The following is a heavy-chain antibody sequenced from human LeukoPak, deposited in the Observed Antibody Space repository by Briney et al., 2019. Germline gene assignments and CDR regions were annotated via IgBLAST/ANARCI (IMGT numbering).Heavy chain of an antibody. V-gene: IGHV3-23*01. J-gene: IGHJ4*02. CDR1: GFTFSSYA. D-gene: IGHD6-19*01. Sequence: GGSLRLSCAASGFTFSSYAMSWVRQAPGKGLERVSAIIGSGGITYYADSVKGRFTISRDNSKNTLYLQMNSLRAEDTAVYYCAKVYSAGWYPGYFDYWGQGTLVTVSS. CDR2: IIGSGGIT. CDR3: AKVYSAGWYPGYFDY.